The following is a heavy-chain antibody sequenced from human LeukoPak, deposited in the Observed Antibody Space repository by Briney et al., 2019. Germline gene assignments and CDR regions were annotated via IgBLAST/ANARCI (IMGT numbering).Heavy chain of an antibody. V-gene: IGHV3-21*01. Sequence: GGSLRLSCAASGFNFGSYGMSWVRQSPGKGLEWLSSISSGGNYIYYADSVNGRFTISRDNTQNSLSLQLSGLRADDTAVYYCATVIKEATDYWGQGTLATVSS. CDR1: GFNFGSYG. CDR2: ISSGGNYI. CDR3: ATVIKEATDY. D-gene: IGHD3-16*01. J-gene: IGHJ4*02.